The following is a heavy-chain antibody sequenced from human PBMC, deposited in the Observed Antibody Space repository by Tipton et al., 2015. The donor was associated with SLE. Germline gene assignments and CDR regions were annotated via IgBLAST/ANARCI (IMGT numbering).Heavy chain of an antibody. CDR3: ASGSGSYYVVAFDI. J-gene: IGHJ3*02. Sequence: QVQLVQSGAEVKKPGASVKVSCKASGYTFTSYGISWVRQAPGQGLEWMGIINPSGGSTSYAQKFQGRVTMTRDTSTSTVYMELSSLRSEDTAVYYCASGSGSYYVVAFDIWGQGTMVTVSS. V-gene: IGHV1-46*01. D-gene: IGHD1-26*01. CDR2: INPSGGST. CDR1: GYTFTSYG.